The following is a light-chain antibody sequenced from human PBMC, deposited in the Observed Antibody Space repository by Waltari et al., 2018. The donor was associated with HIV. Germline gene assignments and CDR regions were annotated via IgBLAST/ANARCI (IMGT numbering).Light chain of an antibody. V-gene: IGLV1-40*01. J-gene: IGLJ2*01. Sequence: QSVLTQPPSVSGDPGQRVTISCPGTKSNIGPRSEVPSYQQVPGTAPKLPIYGNNNRASGVPDRFSGSKSGTSASLAISGLQAEDEAEYHCQSYDSSLTTTVFGGGTKLTVL. CDR3: QSYDSSLTTTV. CDR1: KSNIGPRSE. CDR2: GNN.